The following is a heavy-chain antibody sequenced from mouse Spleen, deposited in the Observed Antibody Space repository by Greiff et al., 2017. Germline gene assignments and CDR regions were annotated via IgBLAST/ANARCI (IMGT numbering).Heavy chain of an antibody. CDR2: IWSDGST. J-gene: IGHJ4*01. V-gene: IGHV2-4-1*01. CDR1: GFSLTNYA. D-gene: IGHD2-12*01. Sequence: QVQLKQSGPGLVAPSQSLSITCTVSGFSLTNYAVHWVRQSPGKGLEWLGVIWSDGSTDYNAAFISRLSISKDNSKSQVFFKMNSLQADDTAIYYCASPYYTKAMDYWGQGTSVTVSS. CDR3: ASPYYTKAMDY.